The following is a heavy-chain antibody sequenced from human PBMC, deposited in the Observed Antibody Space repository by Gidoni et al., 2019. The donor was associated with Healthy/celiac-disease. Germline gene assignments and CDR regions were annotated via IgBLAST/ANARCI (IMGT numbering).Heavy chain of an antibody. CDR3: TTEYAKGIAAADYYGMDV. V-gene: IGHV3-15*07. CDR1: GFTFSNAW. D-gene: IGHD6-13*01. CDR2: IKSKTDGGTT. Sequence: EVQLVESGGGLVKPGGSLRLSCAASGFTFSNAWMNWVRQAPGKGLEWVGRIKSKTDGGTTDYAAPVKGRFTISRDDSKNTLYLQMNSLKTEDTAVYYCTTEYAKGIAAADYYGMDVWGQGTTVTVSS. J-gene: IGHJ6*02.